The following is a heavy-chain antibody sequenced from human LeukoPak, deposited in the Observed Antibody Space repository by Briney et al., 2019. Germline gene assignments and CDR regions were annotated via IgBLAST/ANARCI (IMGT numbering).Heavy chain of an antibody. D-gene: IGHD6-19*01. V-gene: IGHV3-23*01. CDR3: AKYSSGWYVYYYMDV. CDR2: ISATGGSA. Sequence: GGSLRLSCEGSGFNFSTFSLNWVRQAPGKGLEWVSAISATGGSAYNADSVKGRFTISRDNSKNTLYLEMNSLRAEDTAVYYCAKYSSGWYVYYYMDVWGKGTTVTVSS. J-gene: IGHJ6*03. CDR1: GFNFSTFS.